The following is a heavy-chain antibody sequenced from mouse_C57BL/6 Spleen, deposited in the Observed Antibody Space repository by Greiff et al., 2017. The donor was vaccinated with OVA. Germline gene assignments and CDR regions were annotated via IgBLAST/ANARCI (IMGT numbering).Heavy chain of an antibody. CDR3: ARRGLRQNYYAMDY. Sequence: QVQLKESGAELVKPGASVKMSCKASGYTFTTYPIEWMKQNHGKSLEWIGNFHPYNDDTKYNEKFKGKATLTVEKSSSTVYLELSRLTSDDSAVYYCARRGLRQNYYAMDYWGQGTSVTVSS. CDR1: GYTFTTYP. D-gene: IGHD2-4*01. J-gene: IGHJ4*01. CDR2: FHPYNDDT. V-gene: IGHV1-47*01.